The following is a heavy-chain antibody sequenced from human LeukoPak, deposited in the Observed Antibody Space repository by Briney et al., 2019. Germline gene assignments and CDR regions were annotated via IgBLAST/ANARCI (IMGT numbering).Heavy chain of an antibody. V-gene: IGHV3-20*04. D-gene: IGHD2-21*01. J-gene: IGHJ4*02. CDR1: GFEFDVYG. CDR3: VRGARVIFDRPLEL. Sequence: GGSLRLSCAASGFEFDVYGMNWVRQAPGKGLEWVSGIFWNGDTTGYADSVKGRFTISRDNAENSLHLQMNSLRVEDTALYYCVRGARVIFDRPLELWGQGTLVTVSS. CDR2: IFWNGDTT.